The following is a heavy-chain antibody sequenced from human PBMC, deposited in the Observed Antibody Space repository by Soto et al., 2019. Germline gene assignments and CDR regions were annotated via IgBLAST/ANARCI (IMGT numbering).Heavy chain of an antibody. V-gene: IGHV1-8*01. Sequence: ASVKVSCKASGYTFTSYDINWVRQATGQGLEWMGWMNPNSGNTGYAQKFQGRVTMTRNTSISTAYMELSSLRSEDTAVYYCVLYCSSTSCYRQYQLLSDWGQGTLVTVSS. D-gene: IGHD2-2*01. CDR3: VLYCSSTSCYRQYQLLSD. CDR2: MNPNSGNT. CDR1: GYTFTSYD. J-gene: IGHJ4*02.